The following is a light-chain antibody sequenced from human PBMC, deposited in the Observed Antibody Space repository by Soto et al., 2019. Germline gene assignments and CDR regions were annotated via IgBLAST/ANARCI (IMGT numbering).Light chain of an antibody. CDR2: AAS. J-gene: IGKJ1*01. Sequence: DIQMTQSPSSLSASVGDRVTITCRASQSLSSYLNWYQQKPGKAPKLLIYAASSLQSGVPSRFSGSGSGTDFTLTISSLQTEDFATYYGQQSYSTPRTFGQGTKVEIK. CDR1: QSLSSY. CDR3: QQSYSTPRT. V-gene: IGKV1-39*01.